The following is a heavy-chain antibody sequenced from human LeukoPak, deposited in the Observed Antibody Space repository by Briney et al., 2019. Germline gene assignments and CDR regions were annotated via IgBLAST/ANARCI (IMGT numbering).Heavy chain of an antibody. CDR3: ARPYRYCSSTSCAHAIGGMGY. V-gene: IGHV3-11*04. CDR2: ISSSGSTI. J-gene: IGHJ4*02. CDR1: GFTVSSNY. Sequence: GGSLRLSCAASGFTVSSNYMSWVRQAPGKGLEWVSYISSSGSTIYYADSVKGRFTISRDNAKNSLYLQMNSLRAEDTAVYYCARPYRYCSSTSCAHAIGGMGYWGQGTPVTVSS. D-gene: IGHD2-2*01.